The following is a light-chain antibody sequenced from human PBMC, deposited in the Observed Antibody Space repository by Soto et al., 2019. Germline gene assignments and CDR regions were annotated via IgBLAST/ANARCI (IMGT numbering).Light chain of an antibody. CDR1: QSVSSN. CDR3: QQYNNWPYT. Sequence: EIVMTQSPATLSVSPGERATLSSRASQSVSSNLAWYQQKPGQAPRLLIYGASTRATGIPARFSGSGSGTEFTLTISSLQSEDFAVYYCQQYNNWPYTFGQGTKLEIK. CDR2: GAS. V-gene: IGKV3-15*01. J-gene: IGKJ2*01.